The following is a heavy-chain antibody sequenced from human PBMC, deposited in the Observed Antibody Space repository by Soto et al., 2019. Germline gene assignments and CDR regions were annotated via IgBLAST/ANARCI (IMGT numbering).Heavy chain of an antibody. Sequence: ASVKVSFKVSGYTLTELSMHWVRQAPGKGLEWMGGFDPEDGETIYAQKFQGRVTMTEDTSTDTAYMELSSLRSEDTAVYYCATRPYWRAAAGYYFDYWGQGTLVTVSS. CDR3: ATRPYWRAAAGYYFDY. D-gene: IGHD6-13*01. J-gene: IGHJ4*02. CDR1: GYTLTELS. CDR2: FDPEDGET. V-gene: IGHV1-24*01.